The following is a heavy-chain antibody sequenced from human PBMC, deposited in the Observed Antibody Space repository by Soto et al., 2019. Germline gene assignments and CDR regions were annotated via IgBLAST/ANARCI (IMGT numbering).Heavy chain of an antibody. V-gene: IGHV2-5*02. CDR1: GFALNTSSVG. D-gene: IGHD3-3*01. J-gene: IGHJ5*02. CDR3: ARSTLRLLEWSPLIEEIRFDP. CDR2: VYWANDK. Sequence: SGPTLVNPTETLTLTCTFSGFALNTSSVGVGWIRQPPGKALEWLAVVYWANDKRYRPSLKNRLTITKDTSKNQVVLTMTNMDPEDTGTYYCARSTLRLLEWSPLIEEIRFDPWGQGTMVTVSS.